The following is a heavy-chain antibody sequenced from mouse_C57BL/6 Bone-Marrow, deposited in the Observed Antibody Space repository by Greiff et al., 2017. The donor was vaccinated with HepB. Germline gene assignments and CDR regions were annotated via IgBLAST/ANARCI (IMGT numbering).Heavy chain of an antibody. CDR1: GYTFTSYG. J-gene: IGHJ3*01. CDR2: IYPRSGNT. CDR3: ARRDYGSSWAAY. V-gene: IGHV1-81*01. Sequence: VQLQQSGAELARPGASVKLSCKASGYTFTSYGISWVKQRTGQGLEWIGEIYPRSGNTYYNEKFKGKATLTADKSSSTAYMELRSLTSEDSAVYFCARRDYGSSWAAYWGQGTLVTVSA. D-gene: IGHD1-1*01.